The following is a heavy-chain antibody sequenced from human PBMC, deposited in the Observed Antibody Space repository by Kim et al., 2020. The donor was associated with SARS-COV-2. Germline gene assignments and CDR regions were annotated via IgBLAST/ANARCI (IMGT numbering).Heavy chain of an antibody. CDR2: ISGSGGST. Sequence: GGSLRLSCAASGFTFSSYAMSWVRQAPGKGLEWVSAISGSGGSTYYADSVKGRFTISRDNSKNTLYLQMNSLRAEDTAVYYCAKSFMYDYVWGSYRSWGQGTLVTVSS. V-gene: IGHV3-23*01. CDR3: AKSFMYDYVWGSYRS. J-gene: IGHJ5*02. CDR1: GFTFSSYA. D-gene: IGHD3-16*02.